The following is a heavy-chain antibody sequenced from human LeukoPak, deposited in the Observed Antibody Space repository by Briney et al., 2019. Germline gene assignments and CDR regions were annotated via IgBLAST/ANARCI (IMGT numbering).Heavy chain of an antibody. Sequence: GGSLRLSCAASEFSVGTNYMSWVRQAPGKGLEWVSTIYTGGSTYYADSVRGRFTISRDNSKNTLYLQMNSLRAEDTAVYYCACTWVQLYYGMDVWAKGPRSPSP. CDR3: ACTWVQLYYGMDV. J-gene: IGHJ6*02. CDR1: EFSVGTNY. V-gene: IGHV3-66*01. D-gene: IGHD1-1*01. CDR2: IYTGGST.